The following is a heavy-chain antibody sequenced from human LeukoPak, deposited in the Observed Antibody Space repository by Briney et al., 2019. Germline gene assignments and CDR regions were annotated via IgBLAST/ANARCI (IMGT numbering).Heavy chain of an antibody. V-gene: IGHV3-49*04. Sequence: GGSLRPSCTAPGFTFGDYAMSWGRQGPGKGPGGVGCIRSKAYGGTTEYAASVKRRFTISRDDSNSIAYLRMNSLKTEDTAVYYCTTYYDILTGYYTIDYWGQGTLVTVSS. D-gene: IGHD3-9*01. CDR1: GFTFGDYA. J-gene: IGHJ4*02. CDR3: TTYYDILTGYYTIDY. CDR2: IRSKAYGGTT.